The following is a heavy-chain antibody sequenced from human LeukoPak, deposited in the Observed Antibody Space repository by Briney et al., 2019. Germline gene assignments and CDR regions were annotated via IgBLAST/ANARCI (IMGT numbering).Heavy chain of an antibody. CDR1: GFTFSSYA. D-gene: IGHD6-13*01. J-gene: IGHJ6*03. CDR2: ISYDGSNK. V-gene: IGHV3-30*04. CDR3: ARLEQQLVFGYYYYYMDV. Sequence: GGSLRLSCAASGFTFSSYAMHWVRQAPGKGLEWVAVISYDGSNKYYADSVKGRFTISRDNAKNTLYLQMNSLRAEDTAVYYCARLEQQLVFGYYYYYMDVWGKGTTVTVSS.